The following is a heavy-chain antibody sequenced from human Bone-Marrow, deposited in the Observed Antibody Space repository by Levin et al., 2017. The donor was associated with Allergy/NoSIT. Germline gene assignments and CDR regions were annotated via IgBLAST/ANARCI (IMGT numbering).Heavy chain of an antibody. CDR3: AKVISLMKDYFYYGMDV. V-gene: IGHV3-9*01. Sequence: GGSLRLSCVASGFTFDDFAMHWVRQAPGKGLEWVSGISWNSGTIDYADSVKGRFTISRDNARNSLYLQMNSVRDEDTALYYCAKVISLMKDYFYYGMDVWGQGTTVTVSS. CDR1: GFTFDDFA. D-gene: IGHD3-16*01. CDR2: ISWNSGTI. J-gene: IGHJ6*02.